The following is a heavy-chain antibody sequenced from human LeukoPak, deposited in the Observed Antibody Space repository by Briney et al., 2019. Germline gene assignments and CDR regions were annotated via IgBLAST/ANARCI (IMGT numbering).Heavy chain of an antibody. Sequence: GGSLRLSCAASGFTFSDAWMTWVRQAPGKGLEWVGRIKSKTDGGTTDYAAPVKGRFTISRDDSKNTLYLQMNSLKTEDTAVYYCTTPAFYYGSGSYYLAYYYYMDVWGKGTTVTVSS. CDR3: TTPAFYYGSGSYYLAYYYYMDV. V-gene: IGHV3-15*01. CDR1: GFTFSDAW. CDR2: IKSKTDGGTT. D-gene: IGHD3-10*01. J-gene: IGHJ6*03.